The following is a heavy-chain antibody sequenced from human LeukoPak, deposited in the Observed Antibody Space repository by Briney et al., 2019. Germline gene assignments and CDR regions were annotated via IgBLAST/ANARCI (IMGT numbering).Heavy chain of an antibody. V-gene: IGHV3-74*01. CDR2: INSDGIST. CDR1: GFTFSSYW. D-gene: IGHD4-17*01. J-gene: IGHJ4*02. Sequence: GGSLRISCAASGFTFSSYWMHWVRQAPGKGLVWVSRINSDGISTNYADAVKGRFTISRDNAKNTRYLQMDSLRAEDTAMYYCARDDGDLDYWGQGTLVTVSS. CDR3: ARDDGDLDY.